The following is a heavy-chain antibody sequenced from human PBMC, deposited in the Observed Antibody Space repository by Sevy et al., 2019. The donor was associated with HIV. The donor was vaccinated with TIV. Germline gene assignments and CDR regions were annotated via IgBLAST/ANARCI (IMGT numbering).Heavy chain of an antibody. CDR1: GFTFSNAW. J-gene: IGHJ3*02. CDR3: TTDLGYCSGGSCYSGDLRAFDI. D-gene: IGHD2-15*01. V-gene: IGHV3-15*01. Sequence: GGSLRLSCAASGFTFSNAWMSWVRQAPGKGLEWVGRIKSKTDGGTKGYAAPGKGRFTISREDSKNTLYLQMNSLKTEDTAVYYCTTDLGYCSGGSCYSGDLRAFDIWGQGTMVTVSS. CDR2: IKSKTDGGTK.